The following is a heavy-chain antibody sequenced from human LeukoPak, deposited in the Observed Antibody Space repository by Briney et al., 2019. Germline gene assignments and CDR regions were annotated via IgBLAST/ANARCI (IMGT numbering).Heavy chain of an antibody. V-gene: IGHV4-30-4*01. CDR1: GGSISSGDYY. J-gene: IGHJ5*02. D-gene: IGHD3-22*01. CDR2: MYYSGST. CDR3: ARPYYYDSRIDP. Sequence: SETLSLTCTVSGGSISSGDYYWSWIRQPPGKGLEWIAYMYYSGSTYYNPSLKSRVTMSADTSKNQLSLKLSSVTAADTAVYYCARPYYYDSRIDPWGQGILSPSPQ.